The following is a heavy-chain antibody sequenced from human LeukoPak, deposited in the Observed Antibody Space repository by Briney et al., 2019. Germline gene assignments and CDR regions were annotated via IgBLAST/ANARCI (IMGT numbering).Heavy chain of an antibody. D-gene: IGHD6-13*01. V-gene: IGHV3-30*02. Sequence: GGSLRLLCAASGFTFSSYGMHWVRQAPGKGLEGVASIRYDGSNKYYADFVKGRFNISRDNSKNTLYLQMNSLRAEDAAVYYCAKPLGYSSSWDRGYYYYMDVWGKGTTVTVSS. CDR1: GFTFSSYG. CDR3: AKPLGYSSSWDRGYYYYMDV. CDR2: IRYDGSNK. J-gene: IGHJ6*03.